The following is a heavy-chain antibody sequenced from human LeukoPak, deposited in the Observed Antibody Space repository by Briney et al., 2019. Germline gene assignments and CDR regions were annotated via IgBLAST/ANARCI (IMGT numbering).Heavy chain of an antibody. D-gene: IGHD5-12*01. CDR3: ARDPRGYSGYDWFY. CDR1: GFTFSSYW. J-gene: IGHJ4*02. V-gene: IGHV3-7*03. Sequence: PGGSLRLSCAASGFTFSSYWISWVRQAPGKGLEWVATIKQGGSDKYYVESVKGRFTISRDNAKNSLYLQMNSLRAEDTAVYYCARDPRGYSGYDWFYWGQGTMVSVSS. CDR2: IKQGGSDK.